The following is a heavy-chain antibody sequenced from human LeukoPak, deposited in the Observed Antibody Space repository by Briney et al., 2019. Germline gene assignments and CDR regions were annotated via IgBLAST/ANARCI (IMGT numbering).Heavy chain of an antibody. J-gene: IGHJ4*02. CDR3: ARTGTIFVYFDY. D-gene: IGHD3-3*01. CDR1: GGSISSGTYY. Sequence: PSETLSLTCTVSGGSISSGTYYWGWIRQPPGKGLEWIGSIYYSGSTYYNPSLKSRVTISVDTSKNQFSLKLSSVTAADTAVYYCARTGTIFVYFDYWGQGTLVTVSS. V-gene: IGHV4-39*07. CDR2: IYYSGST.